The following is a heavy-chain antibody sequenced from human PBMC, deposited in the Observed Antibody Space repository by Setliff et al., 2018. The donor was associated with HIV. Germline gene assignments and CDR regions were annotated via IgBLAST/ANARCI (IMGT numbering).Heavy chain of an antibody. CDR3: ARGGNYYFDF. D-gene: IGHD1-1*01. CDR1: GYTFTSYS. CDR2: IIAYNGKT. Sequence: AASVKVSCKASGYTFTSYSMSWVRQAPGQGLEWMGWIIAYNGKTNYAQNLQDRVTMTTDTSTSTAYMGLRSLRSDDTAVYYCARGGNYYFDFWGQGTLVTVSS. V-gene: IGHV1-18*01. J-gene: IGHJ4*02.